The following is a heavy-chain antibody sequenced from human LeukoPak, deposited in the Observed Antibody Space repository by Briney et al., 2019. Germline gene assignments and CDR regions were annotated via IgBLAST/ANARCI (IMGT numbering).Heavy chain of an antibody. CDR1: GFTFSSYE. CDR3: ARSMGVAQPRFDY. J-gene: IGHJ4*02. Sequence: GGSLRLSCAASGFTFSSYEMNWVRQAPGKGLEWVSYISSSGSTIYYADSVKGRFTISRDNSKKTLYLKMNSLRAEDTAVYYCARSMGVAQPRFDYWGQGTLVTVSS. V-gene: IGHV3-48*03. CDR2: ISSSGSTI. D-gene: IGHD6-19*01.